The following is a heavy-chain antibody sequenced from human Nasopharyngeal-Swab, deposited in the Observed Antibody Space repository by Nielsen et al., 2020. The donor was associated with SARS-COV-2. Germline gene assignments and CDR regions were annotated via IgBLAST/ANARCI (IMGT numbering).Heavy chain of an antibody. Sequence: SETLSLTCTVSGGSVSTGSYYWTWIRQPPGKGLEWIGYIYNNGSTKHNPSLKSRVTISVDTSKNQFSLKLNSVTAADTAVYYCARARDWGSYFYYYYMDVWGNGTTVTVSS. CDR3: ARARDWGSYFYYYYMDV. CDR1: GGSVSTGSYY. CDR2: IYNNGST. J-gene: IGHJ6*03. D-gene: IGHD7-27*01. V-gene: IGHV4-61*01.